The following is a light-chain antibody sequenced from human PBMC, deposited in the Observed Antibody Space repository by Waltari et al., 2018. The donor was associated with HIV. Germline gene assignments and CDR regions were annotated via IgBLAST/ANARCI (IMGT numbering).Light chain of an antibody. V-gene: IGLV1-44*01. CDR1: SSNIGINT. J-gene: IGLJ1*01. CDR2: SNN. CDR3: AAWDDSLKGYV. Sequence: QSVLTQPPSASGTPGQRVTISCSGSSSNIGINTVSWYQQVPGTAPKLLIYSNNQRPSGVPDRFSGSKSGTSASLAISGLQSEDEADYYCAAWDDSLKGYVFGTGTTVTVL.